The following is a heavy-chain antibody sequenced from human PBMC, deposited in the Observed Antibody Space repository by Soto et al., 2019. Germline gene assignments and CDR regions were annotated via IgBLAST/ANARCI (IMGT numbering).Heavy chain of an antibody. D-gene: IGHD3-10*02. CDR1: GYTFIIYY. CDR3: APSIIFGDPVHN. Sequence: QEQVPQLGAEVKEPGASARIPCKASGYTFIIYYMHWVRQAPGQGLEWMGIIDPSGARTTYAWRFPGGVTMTWVTSRITAYTDMIKLRPCGSAVYFCAPSIIFGDPVHNWGQG. V-gene: IGHV1-46*03. J-gene: IGHJ4*02. CDR2: IDPSGART.